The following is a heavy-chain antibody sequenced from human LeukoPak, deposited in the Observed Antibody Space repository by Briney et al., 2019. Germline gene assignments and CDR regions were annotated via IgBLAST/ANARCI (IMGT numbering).Heavy chain of an antibody. J-gene: IGHJ5*02. Sequence: SQTLSLTCAISGDSVSSKSATWNWIRQSPSRGLEWLGRTYYRSKWYNDYAVSVKSRITINPDTSKNQFSLQLSSVTPEDTAVYYCASSMVRGAMNWFDPWGQGTLVTVSS. CDR2: TYYRSKWYN. CDR3: ASSMVRGAMNWFDP. D-gene: IGHD3-10*01. V-gene: IGHV6-1*01. CDR1: GDSVSSKSAT.